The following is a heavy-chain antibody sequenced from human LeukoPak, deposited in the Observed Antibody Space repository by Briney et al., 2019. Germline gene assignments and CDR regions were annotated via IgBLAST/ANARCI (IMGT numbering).Heavy chain of an antibody. CDR3: AGSYSSSWYRNY. Sequence: PSETLSLTCTVSGGSISSYYWSWIRQPPGKGLEWIGYIYYSGSTNYNPSLKSRVTISVDTSKNQFSLKLSSVTAADTAVYYCAGSYSSSWYRNYWGQGTLVTVSS. CDR1: GGSISSYY. CDR2: IYYSGST. V-gene: IGHV4-59*01. D-gene: IGHD6-13*01. J-gene: IGHJ4*02.